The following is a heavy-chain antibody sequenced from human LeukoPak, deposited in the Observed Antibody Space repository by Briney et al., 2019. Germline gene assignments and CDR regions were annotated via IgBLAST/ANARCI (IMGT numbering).Heavy chain of an antibody. D-gene: IGHD4-23*01. V-gene: IGHV3-30*18. CDR3: AKDRALRWYYFDY. CDR2: ISYDGSNK. Sequence: GGSLRLSCAASGFTFSSYGMHWVRQAPGKGLEWVAVISYDGSNKYYADSVKGRFTISRDNSKNTLYLQMNSLRAEDTAVYYCAKDRALRWYYFDYWGQGTLVTVSS. CDR1: GFTFSSYG. J-gene: IGHJ4*02.